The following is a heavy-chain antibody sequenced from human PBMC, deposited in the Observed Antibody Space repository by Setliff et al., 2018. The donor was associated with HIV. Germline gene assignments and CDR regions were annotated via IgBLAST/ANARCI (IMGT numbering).Heavy chain of an antibody. CDR2: IHTTGST. V-gene: IGHV4-61*09. CDR1: GDSISSGSYY. J-gene: IGHJ4*02. Sequence: PSETLSLTCSVSGDSISSGSYYWSWIRLPAGKGLEWIGQIHTTGSTNYNPSLKSRVTISVDTSKNQFSLKLSSVTAADTAVYYCASYDILTGYYGHYFDYWGQGTLVTVSS. CDR3: ASYDILTGYYGHYFDY. D-gene: IGHD3-9*01.